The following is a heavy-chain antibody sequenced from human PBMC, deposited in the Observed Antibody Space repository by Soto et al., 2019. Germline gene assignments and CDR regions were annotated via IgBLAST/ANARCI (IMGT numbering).Heavy chain of an antibody. Sequence: SETLSLTXAVYGGSFSGYYWSWIRQPPGKGLEWIGEINHSGSTNYNPSLKSRVTISVDTSKNQFSLKLSSVTAADTAVYYCARGRGSGYSYGYYYYYGMDVWGQGTTVTVSS. D-gene: IGHD5-18*01. CDR3: ARGRGSGYSYGYYYYYGMDV. V-gene: IGHV4-34*01. CDR1: GGSFSGYY. J-gene: IGHJ6*02. CDR2: INHSGST.